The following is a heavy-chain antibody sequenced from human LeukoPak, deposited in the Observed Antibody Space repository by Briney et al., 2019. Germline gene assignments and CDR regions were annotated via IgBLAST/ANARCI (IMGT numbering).Heavy chain of an antibody. CDR3: ARDTERPSSGLVGY. D-gene: IGHD3-10*01. J-gene: IGHJ4*02. CDR2: INPNSGGT. Sequence: ASVKVSCKASGYTFTGYYMHWLRQAPGQGLEWMGWINPNSGGTNYAQKFQGRVTMTRDTSISTAYMELSRLRSDDTAVYYCARDTERPSSGLVGYWGQGTLVTVSS. CDR1: GYTFTGYY. V-gene: IGHV1-2*02.